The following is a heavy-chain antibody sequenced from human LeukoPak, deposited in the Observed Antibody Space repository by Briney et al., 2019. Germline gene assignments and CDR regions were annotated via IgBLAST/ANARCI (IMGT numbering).Heavy chain of an antibody. V-gene: IGHV4-4*07. CDR1: GGSITSYH. D-gene: IGHD6-19*01. Sequence: PSETLSLTCLVSGGSITSYHWTWIRQPAGKGLQWIGQIHTSGSTNYNPPLKSRVAMSVDTSKNQFSLDLSSVTAADTAVYYCAGRAQTTGWSFDYWGQGALVTVSS. J-gene: IGHJ4*02. CDR3: AGRAQTTGWSFDY. CDR2: IHTSGST.